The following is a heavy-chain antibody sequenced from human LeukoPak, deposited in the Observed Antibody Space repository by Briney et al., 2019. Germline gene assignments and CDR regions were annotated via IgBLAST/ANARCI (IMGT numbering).Heavy chain of an antibody. CDR3: ARGLYYDILTGHDAFDI. CDR2: IYPGDSDT. CDR1: GYSFTSYW. D-gene: IGHD3-9*01. Sequence: GESLKISCKGSGYSFTSYWIGWVRQMPGKGLGWMGIIYPGDSDTRYSPSFQGQVTISADKSISTAYLQWSSLKASDTAMYYCARGLYYDILTGHDAFDIWGQGTMVTVSS. V-gene: IGHV5-51*01. J-gene: IGHJ3*02.